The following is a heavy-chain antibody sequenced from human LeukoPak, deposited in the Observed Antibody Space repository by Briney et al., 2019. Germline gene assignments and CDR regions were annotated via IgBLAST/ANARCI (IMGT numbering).Heavy chain of an antibody. D-gene: IGHD3-22*01. Sequence: SVKVSCKASGGTFSSYAITWVRQAPGQGLEWMGRIIPTFGTTNYAQRFQGRVTITADTTTSTAYMHLSSLRSEDTAVYYCARGLEYYYDTFRDFDIWGQGTMVIVSS. CDR3: ARGLEYYYDTFRDFDI. CDR1: GGTFSSYA. CDR2: IIPTFGTT. J-gene: IGHJ3*02. V-gene: IGHV1-69*06.